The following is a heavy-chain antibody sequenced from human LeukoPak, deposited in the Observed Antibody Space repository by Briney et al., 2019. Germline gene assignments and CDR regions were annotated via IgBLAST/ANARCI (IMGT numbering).Heavy chain of an antibody. J-gene: IGHJ5*02. CDR3: ARAGTLDIVVVPAAIPANWFDP. Sequence: SETLSLTCTVSGGSISSGGYYWSWIRQHPGKGLEWIGYIYYSGSTYYNPSLKSRVTISVDTSKNQLSLKLSSVTAADTAVYYCARAGTLDIVVVPAAIPANWFDPWGQGTLVTVSS. V-gene: IGHV4-31*03. CDR1: GGSISSGGYY. D-gene: IGHD2-2*01. CDR2: IYYSGST.